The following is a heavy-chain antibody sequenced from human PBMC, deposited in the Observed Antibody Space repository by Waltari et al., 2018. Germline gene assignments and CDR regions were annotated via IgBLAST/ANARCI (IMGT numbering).Heavy chain of an antibody. V-gene: IGHV4-39*01. D-gene: IGHD3-22*01. J-gene: IGHJ4*02. CDR3: ARHDSSGYYGDGGRLFDY. CDR2: IYYSGST. CDR1: GGSISSSSYY. Sequence: QLQLQESGPGLVKPSETLSLTCTVSGGSISSSSYYWGWIRQPPGKGLEWIGSIYYSGSTYYNPSLKSRVTISVDTSKNQFSLKLSSGTAADTAVYYSARHDSSGYYGDGGRLFDYWGQGTLVTVSS.